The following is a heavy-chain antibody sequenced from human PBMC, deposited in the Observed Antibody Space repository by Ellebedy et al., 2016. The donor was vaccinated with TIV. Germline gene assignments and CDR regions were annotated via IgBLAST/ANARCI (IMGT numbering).Heavy chain of an antibody. D-gene: IGHD3-9*01. CDR3: ARVRSRNLRYFDWLLLRSYFDY. CDR2: ISAYNGNT. CDR1: GYTFTGYY. V-gene: IGHV1-18*04. J-gene: IGHJ4*02. Sequence: ASVKVSXXASGYTFTGYYMHWVRQAPGQGLEWMGWISAYNGNTNYAQKLQGRVTMTTDTSTSTAYMELRSLRSDDTAVYYCARVRSRNLRYFDWLLLRSYFDYWGQGTLVTVSS.